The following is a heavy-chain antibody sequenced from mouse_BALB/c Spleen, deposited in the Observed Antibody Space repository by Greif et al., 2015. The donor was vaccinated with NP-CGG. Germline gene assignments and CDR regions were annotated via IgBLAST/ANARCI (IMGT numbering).Heavy chain of an antibody. J-gene: IGHJ4*01. D-gene: IGHD1-1*01. V-gene: IGHV2-9*02. CDR1: GFSLTSYG. CDR3: ATYYYASAMDY. Sequence: VKLVESGPGLVAPSQSLSITCTVSGFSLTSYGVHWVRQPPGKGLEWLGVIWAGGSTNYNSALMSRLSISKDNSKSQVFLKMNSLQTDDTAMYYCATYYYASAMDYWGQGTSVTVSS. CDR2: IWAGGST.